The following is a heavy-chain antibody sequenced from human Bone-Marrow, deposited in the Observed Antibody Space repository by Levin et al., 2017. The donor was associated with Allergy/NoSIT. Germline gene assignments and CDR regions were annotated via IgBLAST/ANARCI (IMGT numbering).Heavy chain of an antibody. Sequence: PGESLKISCAASGFTFDDHGMSWVRQVPGKGLEWVSAINWNGGSTSYADSVKGRFTMSRDNAKNSLYLQMNSLRAEDTALYYCARERGLGSDFDYWGQGTLVTVSS. CDR1: GFTFDDHG. V-gene: IGHV3-20*04. CDR3: ARERGLGSDFDY. D-gene: IGHD3-10*01. J-gene: IGHJ4*02. CDR2: INWNGGST.